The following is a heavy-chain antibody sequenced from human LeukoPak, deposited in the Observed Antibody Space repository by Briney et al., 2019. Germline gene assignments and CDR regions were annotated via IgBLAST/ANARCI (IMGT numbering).Heavy chain of an antibody. CDR2: IRYDGTNK. D-gene: IGHD2-8*01. Sequence: GGSLRLSCAASGFTFSSYGMHWVRQAPGKGLEWVTFIRYDGTNKDYADSVKGRFIISRDNSKNTVYLQINSLRAEDTAVYYCAKDGRWMLSGYYMDVWGKGTTVTISS. CDR3: AKDGRWMLSGYYMDV. CDR1: GFTFSSYG. J-gene: IGHJ6*03. V-gene: IGHV3-30*02.